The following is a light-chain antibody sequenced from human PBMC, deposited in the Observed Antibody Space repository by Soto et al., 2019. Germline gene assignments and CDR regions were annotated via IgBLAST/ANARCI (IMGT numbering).Light chain of an antibody. V-gene: IGLV2-14*01. CDR3: SSYTTSSTYV. CDR2: EVS. CDR1: SSDVGGYNH. J-gene: IGLJ1*01. Sequence: QSVLTQPASVSGSPGQSITISCTGTSSDVGGYNHVSWYQQHPGKAPKLIIYEVSNRPSGVSNRFSGSKSANVASLIISGLQAEDEADYYCSSYTTSSTYVFGTGTKLTVL.